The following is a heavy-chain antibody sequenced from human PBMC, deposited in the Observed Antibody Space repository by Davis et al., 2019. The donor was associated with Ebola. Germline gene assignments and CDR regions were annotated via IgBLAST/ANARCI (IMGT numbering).Heavy chain of an antibody. Sequence: ASVKVSCKASGYTFTSYYMHWVRQAPGQGLEWMGIINPSGGSTSYAQKFQGRVTMTRDTSTSTVYMELSSLRSEDTAVYYCARETQWDSGYGKTFDYWGQGTLVTVSS. CDR1: GYTFTSYY. V-gene: IGHV1-46*01. CDR2: INPSGGST. CDR3: ARETQWDSGYGKTFDY. J-gene: IGHJ4*02. D-gene: IGHD5-12*01.